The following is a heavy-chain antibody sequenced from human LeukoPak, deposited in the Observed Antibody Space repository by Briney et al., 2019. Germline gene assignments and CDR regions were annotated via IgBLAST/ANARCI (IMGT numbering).Heavy chain of an antibody. CDR2: IYYSGST. CDR1: GGSISSSSYY. V-gene: IGHV4-39*01. Sequence: PSETLSLTCTVSGGSISSSSYYWGWIRQPPGKGLEWIGSIYYSGSTNYNPSLKSRVTITVDTSKNQFSLKLSSVTAADTAVYYCARQGSSWFDPWGQGTLVTVSS. CDR3: ARQGSSWFDP. J-gene: IGHJ5*02.